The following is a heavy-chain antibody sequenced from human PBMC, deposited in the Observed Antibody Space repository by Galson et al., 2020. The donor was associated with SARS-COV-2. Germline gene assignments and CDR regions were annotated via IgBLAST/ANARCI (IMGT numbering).Heavy chain of an antibody. Sequence: SETLSLTCTVSGGSISSSSYYWGWIRQPPGKGLEWIGSIYYSGSTYYNPSLKSRVTISVDTSKNQFSLKLSSVTAADTAVYYCARQSEQWLRFGHWFDPWGQGTLVTVSS. CDR2: IYYSGST. D-gene: IGHD6-19*01. J-gene: IGHJ5*02. V-gene: IGHV4-39*01. CDR3: ARQSEQWLRFGHWFDP. CDR1: GGSISSSSYY.